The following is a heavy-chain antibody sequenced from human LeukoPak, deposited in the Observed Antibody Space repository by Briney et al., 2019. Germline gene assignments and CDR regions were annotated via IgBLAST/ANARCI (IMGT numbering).Heavy chain of an antibody. Sequence: GGSLRLSCAASGFTFSSYAMSWVRQAPGEGLEWVSAISGSGGSTYYADSVKGRFTISRDNSKNTLYLQMNSLRAEDTAVYYCAKDKGQLMYYFDYWGQGTPVTVSS. CDR2: ISGSGGST. D-gene: IGHD5-18*01. J-gene: IGHJ4*02. CDR1: GFTFSSYA. CDR3: AKDKGQLMYYFDY. V-gene: IGHV3-23*01.